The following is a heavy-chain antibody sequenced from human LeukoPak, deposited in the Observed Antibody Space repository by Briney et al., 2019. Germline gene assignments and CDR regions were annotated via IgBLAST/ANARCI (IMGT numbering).Heavy chain of an antibody. D-gene: IGHD6-19*01. CDR2: IYTSGST. J-gene: IGHJ4*02. CDR3: ARDPGWLDFDY. V-gene: IGHV4-4*07. Sequence: SETLSLTCTVSGGSISSYYWSWIRQPAGKGLEWIGRIYTSGSTNYNPSLKSRVTISVDTSKNQFSLQLNSVTSEDTAVYYCARDPGWLDFDYWGQGTLVTVSS. CDR1: GGSISSYY.